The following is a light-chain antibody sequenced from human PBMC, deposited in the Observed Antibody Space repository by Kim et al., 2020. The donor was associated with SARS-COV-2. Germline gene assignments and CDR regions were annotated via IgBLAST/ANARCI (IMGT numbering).Light chain of an antibody. J-gene: IGKJ4*01. Sequence: YQGEMATLSGRASPSFSSSYLAWYQQKPGQAPRLLIYGASSRATGIPDRFSGSGSGTDFTLTISRLEPEDFAVYYCQQYGSSPLTFGGGTKVDIK. CDR1: PSFSSSY. CDR3: QQYGSSPLT. CDR2: GAS. V-gene: IGKV3-20*01.